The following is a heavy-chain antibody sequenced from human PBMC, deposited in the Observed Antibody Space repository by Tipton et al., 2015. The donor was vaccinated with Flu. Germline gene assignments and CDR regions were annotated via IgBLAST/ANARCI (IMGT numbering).Heavy chain of an antibody. D-gene: IGHD1-26*01. V-gene: IGHV3-53*01. Sequence: TLSLTCAVSGDSITSNSWWCWVRQAPGKGLEWVSLIYSNGDTHYADSVKGRFTIPRDNSKNTVYLQMNSLRVDDTAVYYCARESVVGTGFCFDKWGQGVLVTVSS. CDR3: ARESVVGTGFCFDK. J-gene: IGHJ4*02. CDR2: IYSNGDT. CDR1: GDSITSNSW.